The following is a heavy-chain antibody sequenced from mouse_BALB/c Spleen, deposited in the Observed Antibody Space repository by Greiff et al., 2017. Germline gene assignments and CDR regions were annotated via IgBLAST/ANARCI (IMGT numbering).Heavy chain of an antibody. CDR3: ERGGDYAGWFAY. D-gene: IGHD2-4*01. CDR2: ISSGSSTI. J-gene: IGHJ3*01. Sequence: EVHLVESGGGLVQPGGSRKLSCAASGFTFSSFGMHWVRQAPEKGLEWVAYISSGSSTIYYADTVKGRITISRDNPKNTLFLQMTSVRSEDTAMYNCERGGDYAGWFAYWGQGTLVTVSA. CDR1: GFTFSSFG. V-gene: IGHV5-17*02.